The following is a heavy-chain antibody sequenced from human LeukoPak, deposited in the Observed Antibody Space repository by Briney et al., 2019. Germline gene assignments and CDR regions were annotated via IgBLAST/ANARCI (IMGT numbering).Heavy chain of an antibody. CDR1: GGSISSGDYS. CDR2: VSHSGST. J-gene: IGHJ5*02. V-gene: IGHV4-30-2*01. Sequence: PSETLSLTCAVSGGSISSGDYSWSWFRQPPGKGLEWIGYVSHSGSTYYNPSLKSRVTISVDRSKNQFSLNLSSVTAADTAVYYCARGGYSWYDDWGQGILVTVSS. CDR3: ARGGYSWYDD.